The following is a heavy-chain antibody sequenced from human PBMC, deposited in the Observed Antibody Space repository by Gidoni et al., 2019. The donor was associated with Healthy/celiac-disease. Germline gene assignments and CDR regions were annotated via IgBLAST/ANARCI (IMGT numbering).Heavy chain of an antibody. CDR1: GFTFDDYA. D-gene: IGHD6-6*01. CDR2: ISWNSGSI. Sequence: EVQLVESGGGLVQPGRSLRLSCAASGFTFDDYAMHWVRQAPGKGLEWVSGISWNSGSIGYADSVKGRFTISRDNAKNSLYLQMNSLRAEDTALYYCAKDSIAAQEGWFDPWGQGTLVTVSS. J-gene: IGHJ5*02. V-gene: IGHV3-9*01. CDR3: AKDSIAAQEGWFDP.